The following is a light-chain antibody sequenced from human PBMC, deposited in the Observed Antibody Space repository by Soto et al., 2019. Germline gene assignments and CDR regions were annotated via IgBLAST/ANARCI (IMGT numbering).Light chain of an antibody. CDR1: QNISRS. Sequence: EIVMTQSPVTLSVSPGERATLSCRASQNISRSLAWYQQKPGQAPRVLMYGASTRATGIPDRFSGSGSGTDFTLTISRLEPEDVAVCYCQHYGSSPPITFGQGTRLEIK. J-gene: IGKJ5*01. V-gene: IGKV3-20*01. CDR3: QHYGSSPPIT. CDR2: GAS.